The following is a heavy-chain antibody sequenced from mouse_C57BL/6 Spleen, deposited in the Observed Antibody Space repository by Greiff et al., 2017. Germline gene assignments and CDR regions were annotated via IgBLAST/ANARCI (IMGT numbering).Heavy chain of an antibody. CDR1: GYTFTSYW. V-gene: IGHV1-52*01. D-gene: IGHD1-1*01. J-gene: IGHJ2*01. CDR3: ARYYYGSSSYLGY. CDR2: IDPSDSET. Sequence: VQLQQPGAELVRPGSSVKLSCKASGYTFTSYWMHWVKQRPIQGLEWIGNIDPSDSETHYNQKFKDKATLTVDKSSSTAYMQLSSLTSEDSAVYYCARYYYGSSSYLGYWGQGTTLTVSS.